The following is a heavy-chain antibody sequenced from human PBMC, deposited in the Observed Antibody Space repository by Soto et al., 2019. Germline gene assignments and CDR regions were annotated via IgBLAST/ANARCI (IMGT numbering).Heavy chain of an antibody. CDR2: ISYDGSNK. CDR3: ARDVDTAMATGYY. D-gene: IGHD5-18*01. Sequence: PGGSLRLSCAASGFTFSSYGMHWVRQAPGKGLEWVAVISYDGSNKYYADSVKGRFTISRDNSKNTLYLQMNSLRAEDTAVYYCARDVDTAMATGYYWGQGTLVSVSS. CDR1: GFTFSSYG. V-gene: IGHV3-30*03. J-gene: IGHJ4*02.